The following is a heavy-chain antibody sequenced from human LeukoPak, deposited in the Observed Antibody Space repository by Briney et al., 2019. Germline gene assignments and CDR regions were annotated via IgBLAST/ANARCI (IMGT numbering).Heavy chain of an antibody. CDR2: INPNSGGT. V-gene: IGHV1-2*02. Sequence: EASVKVSCKASGYTFTGYYMHWVRQAPGQGLEWMGWINPNSGGTNYAQKFQGRVTMTRDTSISTAYMELSRLRSGDTAVYYCARAAISSRGASDYWGQGTLVTASS. J-gene: IGHJ4*02. D-gene: IGHD2-21*02. CDR1: GYTFTGYY. CDR3: ARAAISSRGASDY.